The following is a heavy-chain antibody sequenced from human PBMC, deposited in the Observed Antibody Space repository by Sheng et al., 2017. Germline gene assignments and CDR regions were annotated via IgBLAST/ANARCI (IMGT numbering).Heavy chain of an antibody. V-gene: IGHV3-48*01. CDR1: GFTFSSYS. CDR2: ISSSSRTT. Sequence: EVQLVESGGDLVQPGGSLRLSCAASGFTFSSYSMTWVRQAPGKGLEWLSYISSSSRTTYYADSVKGRFTISRDNAKNSLYLQMDSLRAEDTAVYYCASANTQGIAAASDYWGQGTLVTVSS. CDR3: ASANTQGIAAASDY. D-gene: IGHD6-13*01. J-gene: IGHJ4*02.